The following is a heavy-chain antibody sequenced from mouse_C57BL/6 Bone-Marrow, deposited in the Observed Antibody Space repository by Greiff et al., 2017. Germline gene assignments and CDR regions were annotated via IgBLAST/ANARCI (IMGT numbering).Heavy chain of an antibody. CDR2: IYPGSGNT. CDR3: ARGGYYGSSYPDY. V-gene: IGHV1-76*01. Sequence: QVQLQQSGAELVRPGASVKLSCKASGYTFTDYYINWVKQRPGQGLEWIARIYPGSGNTYYNEKFKGKATLTAEKSSSTAYMQLSSLTSEDSAVYFCARGGYYGSSYPDYWGQGTTLTVSS. CDR1: GYTFTDYY. D-gene: IGHD1-1*01. J-gene: IGHJ2*01.